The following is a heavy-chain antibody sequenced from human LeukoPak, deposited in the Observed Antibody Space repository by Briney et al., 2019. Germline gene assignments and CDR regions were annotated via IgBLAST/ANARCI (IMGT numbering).Heavy chain of an antibody. J-gene: IGHJ4*02. D-gene: IGHD3-10*01. CDR3: ARDGGYGSGSYCSFDY. Sequence: SETLSLTCTVSGGSISSYYWSWIRQPAGKGLEWIGRIYTSGSTNYNPSLKSRVTMSVDTSKNQFSLKLSPVTAADTAVYYCARDGGYGSGSYCSFDYWGQGTLVTVSS. V-gene: IGHV4-4*07. CDR2: IYTSGST. CDR1: GGSISSYY.